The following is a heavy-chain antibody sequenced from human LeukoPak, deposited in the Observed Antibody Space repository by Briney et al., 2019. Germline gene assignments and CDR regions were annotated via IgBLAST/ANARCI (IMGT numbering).Heavy chain of an antibody. CDR1: GGSMSPYH. D-gene: IGHD6-19*01. CDR2: IYYSGST. CDR3: ARAVSGRFDY. J-gene: IGHJ4*02. V-gene: IGHV4-59*08. Sequence: SETLSLTCTVSGGSMSPYHWGWIRQPPGKGLEWTGYIYYSGSTNYNPSLKSRVTISVDTSKNQFSLKLSSVTAADTAIYHCARAVSGRFDYWGQGTLVTVSS.